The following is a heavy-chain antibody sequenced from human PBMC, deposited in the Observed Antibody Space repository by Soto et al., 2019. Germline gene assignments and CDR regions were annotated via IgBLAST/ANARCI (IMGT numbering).Heavy chain of an antibody. CDR1: GGSISSSSYY. CDR2: IYYSGST. J-gene: IGHJ4*02. V-gene: IGHV4-39*01. Sequence: PSETLSLTCTVSGGSISSSSYYWGWIRQPPGKGLEWIGSIYYSGSTYYKPSLKSRVTISVDTSKNQFSLKLSSVTAADTAVYYCASLYGDYVSYWGQGTLVTVSS. D-gene: IGHD4-17*01. CDR3: ASLYGDYVSY.